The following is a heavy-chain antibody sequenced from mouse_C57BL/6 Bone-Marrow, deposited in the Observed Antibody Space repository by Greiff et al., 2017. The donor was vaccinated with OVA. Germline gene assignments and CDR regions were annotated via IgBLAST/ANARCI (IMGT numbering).Heavy chain of an antibody. D-gene: IGHD1-1*01. CDR2: IDPSDSNP. V-gene: IGHV1-69*01. CDR1: GYSFTSYW. J-gene: IGHJ3*01. Sequence: QVQLQQPGAELVMPGASVNLSCRASGYSFTSYWVHWVKQRPGQGLEWIGEIDPSDSNPYYNQNFKGKSTLTVDKSSSTAYMQLSSLTSEDSAVYYCARGALRGFFAYWGQGTLVTVSA. CDR3: ARGALRGFFAY.